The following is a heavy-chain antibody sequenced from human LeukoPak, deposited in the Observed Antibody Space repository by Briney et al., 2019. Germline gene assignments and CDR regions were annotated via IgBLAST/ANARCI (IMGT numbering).Heavy chain of an antibody. CDR1: GGSISSSSYY. V-gene: IGHV4-39*01. D-gene: IGHD3-3*01. Sequence: SETLSLTCTVSGGSISSSSYYWGWIRQPPGKGLEWIGTIYYSGSTYYNPSLKSRVTISVDTSKNQFSLKLSSVTAADTAVYYCARTSWSGYYSNNWFDPWGQGTLVTVSS. CDR3: ARTSWSGYYSNNWFDP. CDR2: IYYSGST. J-gene: IGHJ5*02.